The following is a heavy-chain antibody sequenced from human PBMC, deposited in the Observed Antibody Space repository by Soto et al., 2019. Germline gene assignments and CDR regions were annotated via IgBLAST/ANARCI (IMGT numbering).Heavy chain of an antibody. Sequence: EVQLVESGGGLVQPGGSLRLSCAASGLTVSSNYMSWGRQAPGKGLWWVSIIYSSGSTYYVDSVKGRFTIYRDNSKNKLYFQRNSLRAEDTAVYYCARGVVGYSYGSRYDYWGQGTLVTVSS. V-gene: IGHV3-66*01. D-gene: IGHD5-18*01. CDR2: IYSSGST. CDR1: GLTVSSNY. CDR3: ARGVVGYSYGSRYDY. J-gene: IGHJ4*02.